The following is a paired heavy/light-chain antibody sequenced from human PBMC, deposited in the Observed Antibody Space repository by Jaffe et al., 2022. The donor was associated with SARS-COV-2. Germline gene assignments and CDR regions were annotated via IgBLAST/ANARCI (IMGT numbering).Heavy chain of an antibody. J-gene: IGHJ4*02. CDR3: ARGPPTGRGYYSGDS. V-gene: IGHV3-74*01. D-gene: IGHD2-15*01. Sequence: EVQLVESGGGLVQPGESLRLSCVASGFSFSGHWMHWVRQVPGKGLVWVSRINADGGGTTYADSVKGRFTISRDNAKNTLNLQMNSLRAEDTGVYYCARGPPTGRGYYSGDSWGQGTRVTVSS. CDR2: INADGGGT. CDR1: GFSFSGHW.
Light chain of an antibody. CDR1: SSDVGSYNR. CDR2: EVN. J-gene: IGLJ3*02. CDR3: CSFTTSSTWV. Sequence: QSALTQPPSVSGSLGQSVTISCTGTSSDVGSYNRVSWYQQPPGTAPKLIIYEVNNRPSGVPDRFSGSRSGNTASLTISGLQAQDEAEYYCCSFTTSSTWVFGGGTKLTVL. V-gene: IGLV2-18*02.